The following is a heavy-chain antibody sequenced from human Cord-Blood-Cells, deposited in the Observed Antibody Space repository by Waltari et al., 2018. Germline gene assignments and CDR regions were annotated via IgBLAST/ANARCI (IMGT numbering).Heavy chain of an antibody. J-gene: IGHJ4*02. CDR1: GYSISSGYY. V-gene: IGHV4-38-2*02. CDR3: ARVNYSNYFDY. D-gene: IGHD4-4*01. CDR2: IYHSGST. Sequence: QVQLQESGPGLVKPSGTLSPTCTVSGYSISSGYYWGWIRQPPGKGLEWIGSIYHSGSTYYNPSLKSRVTISVDTSKNQFSLKLSSVTAADTAVYYCARVNYSNYFDYWGQGTLVTVSS.